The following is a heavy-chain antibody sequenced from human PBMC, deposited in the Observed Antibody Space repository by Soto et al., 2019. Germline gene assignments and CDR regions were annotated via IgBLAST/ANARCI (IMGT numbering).Heavy chain of an antibody. V-gene: IGHV4-59*01. CDR3: ARDKAYYDSSGYTDRWFDP. Sequence: SETLSLTCTVSGGSISSCYWSWIRQPPGKGLEWIGYIYYSGSTNYNPSLKSRVTISVDTSKNQFSLKLSSVTAADTAVYYCARDKAYYDSSGYTDRWFDPWGQGTLVTVS. J-gene: IGHJ5*02. CDR2: IYYSGST. D-gene: IGHD3-22*01. CDR1: GGSISSCY.